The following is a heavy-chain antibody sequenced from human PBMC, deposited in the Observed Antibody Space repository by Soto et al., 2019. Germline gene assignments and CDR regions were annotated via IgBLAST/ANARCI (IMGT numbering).Heavy chain of an antibody. CDR3: GRPIEAGYCSSTSCYGKTV. V-gene: IGHV5-10-1*01. D-gene: IGHD2-2*03. CDR2: FDPSDSYT. J-gene: IGHJ6*02. CDR1: GYSLTCYW. Sequence: GESLKISCTGSGYSLTCYWISWVRQMPGTGLEWVAMFDPSDSYTNCSPAFQGHVTLSADTSIGIAYLQWSRLKAPDNAMYYCGRPIEAGYCSSTSCYGKTVWGQGTTVTFSS.